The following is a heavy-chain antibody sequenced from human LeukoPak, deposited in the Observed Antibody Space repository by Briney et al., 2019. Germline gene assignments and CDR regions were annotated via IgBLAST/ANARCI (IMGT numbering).Heavy chain of an antibody. D-gene: IGHD6-13*01. V-gene: IGHV1-2*04. CDR2: INPNSGGT. Sequence: ASVKVSCKASGYTFTGYYMHWVRQAPGQGLEWMGWINPNSGGTSYAQKFQGWVTMTRDTSISTAYMELSRLRSDDTAVYYCARDPSPGIAAAGALDVWGKGTTVTASS. J-gene: IGHJ6*04. CDR1: GYTFTGYY. CDR3: ARDPSPGIAAAGALDV.